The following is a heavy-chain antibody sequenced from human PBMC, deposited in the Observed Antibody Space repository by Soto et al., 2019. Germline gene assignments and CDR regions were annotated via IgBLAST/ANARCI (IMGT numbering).Heavy chain of an antibody. Sequence: QVQLQESGPGLVKPSQTLSLTCTVSGGSISSGDYYWSWIRQPPGKGLEWIGYIYYSGSTYYSPSLNSRVNISVDTSKTKSSLKLSAVTAADTAVYYWARERPDGARLDPWGQGTLVTVSS. J-gene: IGHJ5*02. CDR2: IYYSGST. V-gene: IGHV4-30-4*01. D-gene: IGHD6-6*01. CDR3: ARERPDGARLDP. CDR1: GGSISSGDYY.